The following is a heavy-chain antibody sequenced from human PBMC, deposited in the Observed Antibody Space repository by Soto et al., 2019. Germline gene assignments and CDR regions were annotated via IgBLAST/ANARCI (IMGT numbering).Heavy chain of an antibody. CDR1: GSSISNYY. Sequence: SETLSLTCTVSGSSISNYYWSWIRQPPGKGLEWIGYIYYSGSTNYNPSLKSRVTISVDTSKNQFSLKLSSVTAADTAVYYCARDRRHYYYSSFEYWGQGTLVTVSS. V-gene: IGHV4-59*01. J-gene: IGHJ4*02. D-gene: IGHD3-22*01. CDR2: IYYSGST. CDR3: ARDRRHYYYSSFEY.